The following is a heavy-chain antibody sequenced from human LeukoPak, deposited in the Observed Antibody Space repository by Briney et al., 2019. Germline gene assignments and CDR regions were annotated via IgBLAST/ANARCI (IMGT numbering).Heavy chain of an antibody. D-gene: IGHD2-21*02. Sequence: SQTLSLTCTVSGGSIISDNHFWSWIRQHPGKGLEWLGYIHHSGKAFYYPSFESRLTITLSTSKKKFPLKLNSGIGADTAVDYCAREVNRPTDANAFDIWGQGTMVTVSS. CDR3: AREVNRPTDANAFDI. J-gene: IGHJ3*02. CDR1: GGSIISDNHF. V-gene: IGHV4-31*03. CDR2: IHHSGKA.